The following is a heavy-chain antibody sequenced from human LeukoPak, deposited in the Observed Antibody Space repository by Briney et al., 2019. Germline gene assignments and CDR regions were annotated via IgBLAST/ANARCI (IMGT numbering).Heavy chain of an antibody. CDR1: GYTFPAYY. J-gene: IGHJ5*02. V-gene: IGHV1-2*02. CDR3: GRSFNSNWNNWFNP. Sequence: ASVKVSCKASGYTFPAYYIHWVRQAPGQGLEWMGWMNPKGGDTTYAKTFQGRVSMTRDTSITTAYMELRRVTSDDTAVYFCGRSFNSNWNNWFNPWGQGTLVTVSS. CDR2: MNPKGGDT. D-gene: IGHD3-3*01.